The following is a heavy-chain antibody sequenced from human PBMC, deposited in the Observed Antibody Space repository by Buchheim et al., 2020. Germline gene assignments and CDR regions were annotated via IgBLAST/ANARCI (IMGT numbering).Heavy chain of an antibody. V-gene: IGHV3-7*01. CDR2: IKEDGSER. Sequence: EEQVVESGGGLVQPGGSLRLSCAASGFPFSTYWMNWVRQAPGKGLEWVANIKEDGSERNYVDSVKGRFTISRDNSKNTLYLQMNSLRAEDTAVYYCARDRTEVVVAATNNTEGFDPWGQGTL. CDR1: GFPFSTYW. J-gene: IGHJ5*02. CDR3: ARDRTEVVVAATNNTEGFDP. D-gene: IGHD2-15*01.